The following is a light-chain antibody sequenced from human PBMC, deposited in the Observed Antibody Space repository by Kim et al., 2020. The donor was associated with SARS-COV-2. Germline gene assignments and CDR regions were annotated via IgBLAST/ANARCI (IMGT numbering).Light chain of an antibody. Sequence: SLSPVELATLSCRASQSVSSYLAWYQQKPGQAPRLLIYDASNRATGIPARFSGSGSGTDFTLTISSLEPEDFAVYYCQQRSNWPLTFGGGTKVEI. CDR3: QQRSNWPLT. CDR1: QSVSSY. CDR2: DAS. J-gene: IGKJ4*01. V-gene: IGKV3-11*01.